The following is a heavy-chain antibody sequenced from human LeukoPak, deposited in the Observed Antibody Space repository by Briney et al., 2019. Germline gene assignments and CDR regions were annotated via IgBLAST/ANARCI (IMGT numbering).Heavy chain of an antibody. J-gene: IGHJ5*02. Sequence: PSETLSLTCTVSGGSISSYYWSWIRQPPGKGLEWIGYIYYSGSTNYNPSLKSRVTISVDTSKNQFSLKLSSVTAADTAVYYCARDPLGYNWFDPWGQGNLVTVSS. D-gene: IGHD3-16*01. CDR3: ARDPLGYNWFDP. V-gene: IGHV4-59*01. CDR1: GGSISSYY. CDR2: IYYSGST.